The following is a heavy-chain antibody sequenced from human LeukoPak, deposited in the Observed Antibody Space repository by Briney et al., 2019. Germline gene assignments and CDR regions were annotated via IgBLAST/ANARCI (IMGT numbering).Heavy chain of an antibody. Sequence: GGSLRLSCAASGFTFSSSSMSWVRQAPGKGLEWVSSITASADSTFYSDSAKGRFTISRDNSRKTLNLQMNSLRPEDTAVYHCAADYNIMTGYFSDLGFWGQGTLVTVSS. V-gene: IGHV3-23*01. J-gene: IGHJ4*02. CDR3: AADYNIMTGYFSDLGF. CDR1: GFTFSSSS. D-gene: IGHD3-9*01. CDR2: ITASADST.